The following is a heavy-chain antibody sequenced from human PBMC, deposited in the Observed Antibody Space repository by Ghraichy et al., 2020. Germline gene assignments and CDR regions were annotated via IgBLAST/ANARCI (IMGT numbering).Heavy chain of an antibody. CDR2: ISSSSSYI. Sequence: GESLNISCAASGFTFSSYSMNWVRQAPGKGLEWVSSISSSSSYIYYADSVKGRFTISRDNAKNSLYLQMNSLRVEDTAVYYCAREPLGYCSGGSCPGGDAFDIWGQGTMVTVSS. D-gene: IGHD2-15*01. CDR3: AREPLGYCSGGSCPGGDAFDI. V-gene: IGHV3-21*01. J-gene: IGHJ3*02. CDR1: GFTFSSYS.